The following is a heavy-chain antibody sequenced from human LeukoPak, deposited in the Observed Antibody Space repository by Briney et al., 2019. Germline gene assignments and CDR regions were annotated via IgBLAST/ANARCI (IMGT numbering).Heavy chain of an antibody. V-gene: IGHV4-59*01. Sequence: SEALSLTCTVSGGSINNYYWSWIRQPSGKGLEYIGYTHYSGSTNSNPSLKSRVTMSVDTSKNQFSLKLKSVTAADTAVYYCARNYCGDDCFAFDFWGQGTMVTVSS. CDR1: GGSINNYY. CDR2: THYSGST. D-gene: IGHD2-21*02. CDR3: ARNYCGDDCFAFDF. J-gene: IGHJ3*01.